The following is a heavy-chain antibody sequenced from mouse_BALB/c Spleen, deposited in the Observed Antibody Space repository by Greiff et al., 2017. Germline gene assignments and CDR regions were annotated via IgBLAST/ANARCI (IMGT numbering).Heavy chain of an antibody. CDR3: ARLDITTATLDY. Sequence: EVKVVESGGGLVQPGGSRKLSCAASGFTFSSFGMHWVRQAPEKGLEWVAYISSGSSTIYYADTVKGRFTISRDNPKNTLFLQMTSLRSEDTAMYYCARLDITTATLDYWGQGTTLTVSS. CDR1: GFTFSSFG. D-gene: IGHD1-2*01. V-gene: IGHV5-17*02. CDR2: ISSGSSTI. J-gene: IGHJ2*01.